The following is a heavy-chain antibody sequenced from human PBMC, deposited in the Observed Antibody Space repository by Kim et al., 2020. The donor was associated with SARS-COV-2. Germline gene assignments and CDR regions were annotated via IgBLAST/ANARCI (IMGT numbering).Heavy chain of an antibody. CDR1: GASVISGSLY. D-gene: IGHD3-10*02. CDR3: GRARFGEQNRGDLDY. Sequence: SETLSLTCTVSGASVISGSLYWGWIRQPPGKRLEWIAYMHYSGSTNYNPSLRSRVTLTVDTSREEFSLQLRSMTAADTAGYYCGRARFGEQNRGDLDYWG. J-gene: IGHJ4*01. V-gene: IGHV4-61*01. CDR2: MHYSGST.